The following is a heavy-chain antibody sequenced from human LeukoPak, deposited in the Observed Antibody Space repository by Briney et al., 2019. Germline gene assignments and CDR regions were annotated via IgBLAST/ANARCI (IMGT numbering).Heavy chain of an antibody. CDR2: IYYSGST. CDR1: GGSISSYY. J-gene: IGHJ4*02. Sequence: SETLSLTCTVSGGSISSYYWSWIRQPPGKGLEWIGYIYYSGSTNCNPSLKSRVTISVDTSKNQFSLKLSSVTAADTAVYYCARMGGYGDPTDYWGQGTLVTVSS. D-gene: IGHD4-17*01. V-gene: IGHV4-59*01. CDR3: ARMGGYGDPTDY.